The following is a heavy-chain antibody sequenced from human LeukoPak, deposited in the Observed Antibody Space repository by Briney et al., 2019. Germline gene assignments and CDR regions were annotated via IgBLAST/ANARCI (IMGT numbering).Heavy chain of an antibody. J-gene: IGHJ4*02. D-gene: IGHD3-10*01. V-gene: IGHV3-30*04. CDR3: AKTAYGSGSYYNGLYYFDY. CDR1: GFTFSSYA. Sequence: GGSLRLSCAASGFTFSSYAMHWVRQAPGKGLGWVAVISYDGSNKYYAGSVKGRFTISRDNSKNTLYLQMNSLRAEDTAVYYCAKTAYGSGSYYNGLYYFDYWGQGTLVTVSS. CDR2: ISYDGSNK.